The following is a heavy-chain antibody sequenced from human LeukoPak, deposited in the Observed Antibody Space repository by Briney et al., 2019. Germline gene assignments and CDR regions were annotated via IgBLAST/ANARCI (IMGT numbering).Heavy chain of an antibody. D-gene: IGHD2-15*01. V-gene: IGHV3-23*01. CDR2: ISGSGGST. CDR3: AKDLYCSGGSCYPVRYFDY. Sequence: GGSLRLSCAASGFTFSSYAMSWVRQAPGKGLEWVSAISGSGGSTYYADSVKGRFTISRDNSKNTLYLQMNSLRAEDTAVYYCAKDLYCSGGSCYPVRYFDYWGQGTLVTVSS. J-gene: IGHJ4*02. CDR1: GFTFSSYA.